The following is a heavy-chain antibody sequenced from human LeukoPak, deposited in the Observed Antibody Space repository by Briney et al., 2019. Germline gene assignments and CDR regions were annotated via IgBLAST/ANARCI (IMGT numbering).Heavy chain of an antibody. CDR1: GGSFICYY. CDR3: ARPHTRAYDSSGYFDY. CDR2: INHSGST. D-gene: IGHD3-22*01. J-gene: IGHJ4*02. V-gene: IGHV4-34*01. Sequence: QSLFLTCAVDGGSFICYYWRWFRQPPGKGLEWIGEINHSGSTNYNPSLKSRVTISVDTSKHQFSLKLSSVPAADTAVYYCARPHTRAYDSSGYFDYWGQGNLVTVSS.